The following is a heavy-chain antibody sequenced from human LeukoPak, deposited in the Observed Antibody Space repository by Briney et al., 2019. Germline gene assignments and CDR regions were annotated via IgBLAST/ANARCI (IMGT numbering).Heavy chain of an antibody. V-gene: IGHV5-51*01. Sequence: GESLKISCKGSGYSFTSYWIGWVRQMPGKGLEWMGIIYPGDSDTRYSPSFQGQVTISADKSISTAYLQWSSLKASDTAMYYCARHYYGDYYTFDAFDIWGQGTMVTVSS. J-gene: IGHJ3*02. D-gene: IGHD4-17*01. CDR1: GYSFTSYW. CDR2: IYPGDSDT. CDR3: ARHYYGDYYTFDAFDI.